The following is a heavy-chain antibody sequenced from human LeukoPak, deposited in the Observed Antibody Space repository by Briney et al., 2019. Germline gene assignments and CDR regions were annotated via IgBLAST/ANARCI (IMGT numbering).Heavy chain of an antibody. CDR2: VYDSGST. J-gene: IGHJ4*02. CDR3: ARLPPTESSGWGRPFDY. V-gene: IGHV4-34*01. D-gene: IGHD6-19*01. CDR1: GGSFSGYY. Sequence: SETLSLTCAVYGGSFSGYYWSWIRQPPGKGLEWIGSVYDSGSTYYNPSLKSRVTISVDTSKNQFSLKLSSVTAADTAVFYCARLPPTESSGWGRPFDYWGQGTLVTVSS.